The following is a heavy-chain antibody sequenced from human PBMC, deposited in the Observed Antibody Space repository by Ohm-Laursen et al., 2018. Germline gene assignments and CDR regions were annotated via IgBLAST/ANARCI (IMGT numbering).Heavy chain of an antibody. CDR2: MYYSGST. J-gene: IGHJ5*02. V-gene: IGHV4-39*01. D-gene: IGHD5-18*01. CDR3: ASNSYGPGGWFDP. Sequence: SETLSLTCTVSGGSISSSTYYWGWVRQPPGKGLEWIGSMYYSGSTYYNVSLKSRVTISVDTSKNQFSLKLRSVTAADTAVYYCASNSYGPGGWFDPWGQGTLVTVSS. CDR1: GGSISSSTYY.